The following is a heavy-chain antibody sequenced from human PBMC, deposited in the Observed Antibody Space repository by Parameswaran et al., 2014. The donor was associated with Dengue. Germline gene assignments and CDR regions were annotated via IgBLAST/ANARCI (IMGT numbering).Heavy chain of an antibody. CDR3: TRTTGYCSSTSCPTNWYFDL. D-gene: IGHD2-2*01. V-gene: IGHV3-49*03. Sequence: QAGGSLRLSCTASGFTFGDYAMSWFRQAPGKGLEWVGFIRSKAYGGTTEYAASVKGRFTISRDDSKSIAYLQMNSLKTEDTAVYYCTRTTGYCSSTSCPTNWYFDLWGRGTLVTVSS. J-gene: IGHJ2*01. CDR2: IRSKAYGGTT. CDR1: GFTFGDYA.